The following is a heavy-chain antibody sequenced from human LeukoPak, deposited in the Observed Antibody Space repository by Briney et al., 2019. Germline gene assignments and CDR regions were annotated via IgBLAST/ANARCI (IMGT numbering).Heavy chain of an antibody. CDR3: RIVVVPAAMGELLDY. Sequence: ASVKVSCKASGYTFTSYGISWVRQAPGQGLEWMGWISAYNGNTNYAQKLQGRVTMTTDTSTSTAYMELRSLRSDDTAVYYCRIVVVPAAMGELLDYWGQGTLVTVSS. CDR1: GYTFTSYG. J-gene: IGHJ4*02. D-gene: IGHD2-2*01. CDR2: ISAYNGNT. V-gene: IGHV1-18*01.